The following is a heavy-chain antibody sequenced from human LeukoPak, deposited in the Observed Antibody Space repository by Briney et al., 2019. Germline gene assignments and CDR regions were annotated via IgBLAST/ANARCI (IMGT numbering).Heavy chain of an antibody. J-gene: IGHJ4*02. Sequence: PGGSLRLSCAASGFTFDDYGMSWVRQAPGKGLEWVSGINWNGGSTGYADSVKGRFTISRDNAKNSLYLQMNSLRSDDTAVYYCARDWYGAAAGTPPLDYWGQGTLVTVSS. V-gene: IGHV3-20*04. CDR2: INWNGGST. D-gene: IGHD6-13*01. CDR1: GFTFDDYG. CDR3: ARDWYGAAAGTPPLDY.